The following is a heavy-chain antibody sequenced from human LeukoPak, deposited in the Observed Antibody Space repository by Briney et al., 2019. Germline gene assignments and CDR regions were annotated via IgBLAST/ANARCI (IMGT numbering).Heavy chain of an antibody. V-gene: IGHV3-48*04. CDR3: AELGITMIGGV. Sequence: GGSLRLSCAASGFTFNSYSMSWVRQAPGKGLEWVSAISSSGSTIYYADSVKGRFTISRDNAKNSLYLQMNSLRAEDTAVYYCAELGITMIGGVWGKGTTVTISS. J-gene: IGHJ6*04. CDR1: GFTFNSYS. D-gene: IGHD3-10*02. CDR2: ISSSGSTI.